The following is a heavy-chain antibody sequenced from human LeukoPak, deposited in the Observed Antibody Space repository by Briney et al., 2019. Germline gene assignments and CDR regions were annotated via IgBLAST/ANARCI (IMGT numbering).Heavy chain of an antibody. V-gene: IGHV3-7*03. CDR1: GFTFSSYW. D-gene: IGHD4-17*01. CDR2: IKQDGSEK. J-gene: IGHJ4*02. CDR3: ARDQFSIYGDYDY. Sequence: GRSLRLSCAASGFTFSSYWVSWVRQAPGKGLEWVANIKQDGSEKYYVDSVKGRFTISRDNAKNSLYLQMNSLKAEDTAVYYCARDQFSIYGDYDYWGQGTLVTVSS.